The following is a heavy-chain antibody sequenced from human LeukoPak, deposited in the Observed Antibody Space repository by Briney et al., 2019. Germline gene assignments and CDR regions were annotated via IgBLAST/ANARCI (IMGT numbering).Heavy chain of an antibody. CDR3: ARERASDNHYYYYMDV. V-gene: IGHV3-23*01. CDR2: ISASGDFT. D-gene: IGHD1-26*01. J-gene: IGHJ6*03. Sequence: PGGPLTLSCAVSEFIFKKYAMNWVRQAPGKGLEWVSSISASGDFTYDADSVKDRFTISRDNSEKSLYLQMNSLGAEDTAVYYCARERASDNHYYYYMDVWGKGTTVTVSS. CDR1: EFIFKKYA.